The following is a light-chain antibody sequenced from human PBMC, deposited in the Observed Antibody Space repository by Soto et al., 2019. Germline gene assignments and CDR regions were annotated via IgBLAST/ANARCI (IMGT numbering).Light chain of an antibody. J-gene: IGLJ3*02. Sequence: QLVLTQPPSLSGPPGQRVTISCTGSSSNIGAGYDVHWYQQLPGTAPKLLIYGNSNRPSGVPDRFSGSKSGTSASLAITGLQAEDEADYYCQSYDSSLSGWVFGGGTKLTVL. V-gene: IGLV1-40*01. CDR1: SSNIGAGYD. CDR2: GNS. CDR3: QSYDSSLSGWV.